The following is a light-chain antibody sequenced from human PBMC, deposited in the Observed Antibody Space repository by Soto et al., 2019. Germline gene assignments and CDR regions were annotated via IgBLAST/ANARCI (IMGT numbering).Light chain of an antibody. CDR3: CSYTRTSNHYF. CDR1: SSDIGGYDY. Sequence: QSALTQPASVSGSPGQSVTISCTGTSSDIGGYDYVSWYQQRPGKAPKLMIYEVRYRPSGVSNRFSGSKSGNTASLTISGLQAEDEAVYYCCSYTRTSNHYFFGSGTKVTVL. CDR2: EVR. V-gene: IGLV2-14*01. J-gene: IGLJ1*01.